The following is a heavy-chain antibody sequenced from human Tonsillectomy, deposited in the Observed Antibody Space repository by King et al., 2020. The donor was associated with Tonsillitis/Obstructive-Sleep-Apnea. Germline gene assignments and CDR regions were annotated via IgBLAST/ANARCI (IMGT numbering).Heavy chain of an antibody. CDR2: IAYDASTK. D-gene: IGHD4-17*01. J-gene: IGHJ4*02. CDR3: AREAGDYDLYFDY. CDR1: GFTFGRYA. V-gene: IGHV3-30*04. Sequence: VQLVESGGGVVQPGRSLRLSCAASGFTFGRYAMHWVRQAPGKGLEGVAVIAYDASTKYYADSVKGRFTISRDNSKNTLYLQVNSLRSEDTAVYFCAREAGDYDLYFDYWGQGTLVTVSS.